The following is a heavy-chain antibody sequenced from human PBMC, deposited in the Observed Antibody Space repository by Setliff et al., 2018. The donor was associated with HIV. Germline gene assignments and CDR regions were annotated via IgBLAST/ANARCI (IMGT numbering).Heavy chain of an antibody. CDR1: GFTFSSYA. J-gene: IGHJ6*02. CDR2: ITGSGDST. V-gene: IGHV3-23*01. D-gene: IGHD6-13*01. Sequence: PGGSLRLSCAASGFTFSSYAMTWVRQAPGKGLEWVSSITGSGDSTYYANSVKGRFTISRDSSKNTLSLQMRSLRAEDTALYYCATGGMAAAGPGGGHGLDVWGQGTTVTVSS. CDR3: ATGGMAAAGPGGGHGLDV.